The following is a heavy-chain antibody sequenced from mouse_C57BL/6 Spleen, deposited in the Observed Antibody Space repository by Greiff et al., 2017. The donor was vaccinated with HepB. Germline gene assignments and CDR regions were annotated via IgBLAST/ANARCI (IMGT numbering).Heavy chain of an antibody. CDR2: IYPGDGDT. Sequence: VQLQQSGPELVKPGASVKISCKASGYAFSSSWMNWVKQRPGKGLEWIGRIYPGDGDTNYNGKFKGKATLTADKSSSTAYMQLSSLTSEDSAVYFWAREGERDWFAYWGQGTLVTVSA. CDR3: AREGERDWFAY. V-gene: IGHV1-82*01. J-gene: IGHJ3*01. CDR1: GYAFSSSW.